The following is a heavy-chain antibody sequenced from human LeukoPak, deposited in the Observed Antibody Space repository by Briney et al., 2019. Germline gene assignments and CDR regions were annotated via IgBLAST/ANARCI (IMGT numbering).Heavy chain of an antibody. CDR3: ARGGSSGPGPKHYYYYMDV. CDR2: IIPIFGTA. CDR1: GYTFTGYY. Sequence: GASVKVSCKASGYTFTGYYMHWVRQAPGQGLEWMGGIIPIFGTANYAQKFQGRVTITADESTSTAYMELSSLRSEDTAVYYCARGGSSGPGPKHYYYYMDVWGKGTTVTVSS. J-gene: IGHJ6*03. D-gene: IGHD1-26*01. V-gene: IGHV1-69*13.